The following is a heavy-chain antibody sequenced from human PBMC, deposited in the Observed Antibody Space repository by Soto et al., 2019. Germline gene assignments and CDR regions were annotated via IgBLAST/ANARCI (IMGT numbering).Heavy chain of an antibody. J-gene: IGHJ4*02. Sequence: GAPVKGSRKGSGYTFSSYGISWVRQAPGQGLEWMGWISAYNGNTNYAQKLQGRVTMTTDTSTSTAYMELRSLRSDDTAVYYCARSVEYFDYWGQGTLVTVSS. V-gene: IGHV1-18*01. CDR1: GYTFSSYG. CDR2: ISAYNGNT. CDR3: ARSVEYFDY.